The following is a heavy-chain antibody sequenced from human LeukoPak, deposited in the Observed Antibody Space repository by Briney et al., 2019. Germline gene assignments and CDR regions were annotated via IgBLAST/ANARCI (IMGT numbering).Heavy chain of an antibody. Sequence: PGGSLRLSCASSGLTFSDAWMTWVRQAPGKGLEWVGRIKSKSRGGTTDYAAPVKDRFTISRDDSKNTLFPQMNSLKTEDTAVYFCTTHGGDYPTYWGQGTLVTVSS. V-gene: IGHV3-15*01. J-gene: IGHJ4*02. CDR2: IKSKSRGGTT. D-gene: IGHD4-17*01. CDR1: GLTFSDAW. CDR3: TTHGGDYPTY.